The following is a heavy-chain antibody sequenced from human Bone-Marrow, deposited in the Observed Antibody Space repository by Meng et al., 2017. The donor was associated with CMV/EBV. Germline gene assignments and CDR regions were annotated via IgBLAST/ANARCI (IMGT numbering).Heavy chain of an antibody. J-gene: IGHJ4*02. CDR3: AKGYHHNY. CDR2: IRYDGSNK. D-gene: IGHD1-14*01. CDR1: GFTFSSYA. Sequence: GESLKISCAASGFTFSSYAMHWVRQAPGKGLEWVAFIRYDGSNKYYADSVKGRFTISRDNSKNTLYLQMNSLRAEDTAVYYCAKGYHHNYSGQGTLVTVSS. V-gene: IGHV3-30*02.